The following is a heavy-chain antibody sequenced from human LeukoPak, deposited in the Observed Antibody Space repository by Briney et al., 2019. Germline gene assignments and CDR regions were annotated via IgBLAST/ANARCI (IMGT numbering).Heavy chain of an antibody. V-gene: IGHV3-23*01. CDR3: AKRQYGDYGYYYYGMDV. D-gene: IGHD4-17*01. CDR2: ISGSGGST. J-gene: IGHJ6*02. CDR1: GFTFSSYA. Sequence: PGGSLRLSCAGSGFTFSSYAMTWVRQAPGKGLEWVSAISGSGGSTYFADSVKGRFTISRDNPKNTLYLQMNSLRAEDTAVYYCAKRQYGDYGYYYYGMDVWGQGTTVTVSS.